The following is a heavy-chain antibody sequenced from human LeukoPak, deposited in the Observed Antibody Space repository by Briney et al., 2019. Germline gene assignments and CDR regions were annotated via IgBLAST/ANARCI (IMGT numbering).Heavy chain of an antibody. J-gene: IGHJ4*02. D-gene: IGHD5-18*01. CDR2: IRYDGSNK. V-gene: IGHV3-33*01. Sequence: PGGSLRLSCAASGFTFSTYGMHWVRQAPGKGPEWVAVIRYDGSNKYYGDSVKGRFTISRDNSKNTLYLQMNSLRAEDTAVYYCARALSAMVPDYWGQGTLLTVSS. CDR3: ARALSAMVPDY. CDR1: GFTFSTYG.